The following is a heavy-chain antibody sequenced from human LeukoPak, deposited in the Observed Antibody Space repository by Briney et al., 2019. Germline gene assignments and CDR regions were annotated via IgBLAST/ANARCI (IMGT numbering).Heavy chain of an antibody. J-gene: IGHJ4*02. CDR2: ISHSGST. Sequence: PSETLSLTCAVYGGSFSGYYWSWIRQPPGKGLEWIGEISHSGSTNYNPSLKSRVTISVDTSKNQFSLKLSSVIAADTAVYYCARGRLLWFGELLGFDYWGQGTLVTVSS. CDR1: GGSFSGYY. V-gene: IGHV4-34*01. D-gene: IGHD3-10*01. CDR3: ARGRLLWFGELLGFDY.